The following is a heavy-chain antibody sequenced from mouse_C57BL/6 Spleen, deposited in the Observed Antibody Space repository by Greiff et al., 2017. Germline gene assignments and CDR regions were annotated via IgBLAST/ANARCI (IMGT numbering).Heavy chain of an antibody. CDR3: ARSRVITTVVPMDY. Sequence: VQLQQPGAELVMPGASVKLSCKASAYTFTSYWMHWVKQRPGQGLEWIGEIDPSDSYTNYNQKFKGKSTLTVDKSSSTAYMQLSSLTSEDSAVYYCARSRVITTVVPMDYWGQGTSVTVSS. CDR1: AYTFTSYW. CDR2: IDPSDSYT. J-gene: IGHJ4*01. V-gene: IGHV1-69*01. D-gene: IGHD1-1*01.